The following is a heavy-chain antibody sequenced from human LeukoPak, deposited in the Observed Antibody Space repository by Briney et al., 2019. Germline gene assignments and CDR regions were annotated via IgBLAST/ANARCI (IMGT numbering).Heavy chain of an antibody. J-gene: IGHJ6*03. CDR1: GVTFSSYG. D-gene: IGHD5-24*01. V-gene: IGHV3-23*01. CDR2: ISGSGGST. CDR3: AKGGLEMATIKTEDYYYYYYMDV. Sequence: PGGSLRLSCAASGVTFSSYGMSWVRQAPGKGLEWVSAISGSGGSTYYADSVKGRFTISRDNSKNTLYLQMNSLRAEDTAVYYCAKGGLEMATIKTEDYYYYYYMDVWGKGTTATISS.